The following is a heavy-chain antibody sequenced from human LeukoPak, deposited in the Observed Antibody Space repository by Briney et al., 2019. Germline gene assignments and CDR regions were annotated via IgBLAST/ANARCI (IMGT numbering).Heavy chain of an antibody. V-gene: IGHV4-34*01. J-gene: IGHJ2*01. D-gene: IGHD1-14*01. Sequence: TSETLSLTCTVSGGSISGYYWSWIRQPPGKGLQWIGQIDHSGSTHSIPSLKSRVTISLDTSQSQVSLKVNSVTAADTAVYFCARGGNGWYFDLWGRGTLVTVSS. CDR3: ARGGNGWYFDL. CDR2: IDHSGST. CDR1: GGSISGYY.